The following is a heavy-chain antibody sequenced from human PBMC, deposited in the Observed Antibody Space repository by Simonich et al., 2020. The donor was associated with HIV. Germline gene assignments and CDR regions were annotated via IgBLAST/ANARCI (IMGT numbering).Heavy chain of an antibody. CDR3: ARGSASLRY. D-gene: IGHD3-3*01. CDR1: GFTFSSYW. J-gene: IGHJ4*02. V-gene: IGHV3-7*04. Sequence: EVQLVESGGGLVKPGGSLRLSCEASGFTFSSYWMTWVRQAPGKGLEWVAIINQDGSEKYYVDSVKGRFIISRDNAENSLYLQMNSLRAEDTAVYYCARGSASLRYWGQGTLVTVSS. CDR2: INQDGSEK.